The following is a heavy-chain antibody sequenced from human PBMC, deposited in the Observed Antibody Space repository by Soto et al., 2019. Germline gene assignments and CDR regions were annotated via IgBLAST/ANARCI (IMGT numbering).Heavy chain of an antibody. CDR3: ARLPVRSGWYYFDY. CDR2: IYYIGST. Sequence: QLQLQESRPGLVKPSETLSLTCTVSGGSLSSSSYYWGWIRQPPGKGLEWIGSIYYIGSTYYNPSLTSRANISVDTSKNKSPLKLSSVAAADTAGYYCARLPVRSGWYYFDYWGQGTLVAVSS. V-gene: IGHV4-39*01. D-gene: IGHD6-19*01. J-gene: IGHJ4*02. CDR1: GGSLSSSSYY.